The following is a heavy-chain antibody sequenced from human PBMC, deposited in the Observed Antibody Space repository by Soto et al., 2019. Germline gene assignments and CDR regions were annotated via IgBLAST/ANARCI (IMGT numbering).Heavy chain of an antibody. Sequence: EVQLVESGGGLVQPGGSLRLSCAASGFIFSSNDMHWVRQATGKGLEWVSAIDTAGGTYYPGSVKGRFTISRENAKNSLYLQMNSLRAGDTAVYYCAREHYDILTGYRYIDYWGQGTLVTVSS. CDR1: GFIFSSND. CDR2: IDTAGGT. V-gene: IGHV3-13*04. J-gene: IGHJ4*02. CDR3: AREHYDILTGYRYIDY. D-gene: IGHD3-9*01.